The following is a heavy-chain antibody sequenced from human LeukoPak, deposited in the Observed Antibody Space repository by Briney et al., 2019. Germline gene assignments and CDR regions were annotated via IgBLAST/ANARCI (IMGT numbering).Heavy chain of an antibody. D-gene: IGHD3-22*01. Sequence: SETLSLTCTVSGGSISSYYWSWIRQPPGKGLEWIGYIYYSGSTNYNPSLKSRVTISVDTSKNQFCLKRSSVTAADTAVYYCARWYYDSSGYRYFDYWGQGTLVIVSS. CDR2: IYYSGST. CDR3: ARWYYDSSGYRYFDY. V-gene: IGHV4-59*01. J-gene: IGHJ4*02. CDR1: GGSISSYY.